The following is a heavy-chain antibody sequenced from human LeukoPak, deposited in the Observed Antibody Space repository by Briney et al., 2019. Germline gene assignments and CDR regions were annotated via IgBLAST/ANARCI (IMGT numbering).Heavy chain of an antibody. CDR2: IYYSGST. J-gene: IGHJ6*02. CDR3: ARVAVAGGYSYGYSVDYYYYGMDV. CDR1: GGSVSSSGYY. Sequence: SETLSLTCTVSGGSVSSSGYYWSWIRQSPGKGLEWIGYIYYSGSTNYNPSLKSRVTISVDTSKNHFSLKLSSVTAADTAVYYCARVAVAGGYSYGYSVDYYYYGMDVWGQGTTVTVSS. D-gene: IGHD5-18*01. V-gene: IGHV4-61*03.